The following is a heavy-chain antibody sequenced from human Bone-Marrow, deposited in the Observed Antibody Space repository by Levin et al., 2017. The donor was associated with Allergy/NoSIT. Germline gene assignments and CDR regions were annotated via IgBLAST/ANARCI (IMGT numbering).Heavy chain of an antibody. CDR2: IYYSGST. D-gene: IGHD5-24*01. CDR1: GGSISSGGYH. Sequence: PSETLSLTCTVSGGSISSGGYHWSWIRQHAGKGLEWIGYIYYSGSTYFNPSLKSRAMISLDTSKNQFSLKGTSATAADAAVYYCAREDGSTLDSWGQGTLVTVSS. CDR3: AREDGSTLDS. J-gene: IGHJ5*01. V-gene: IGHV4-31*03.